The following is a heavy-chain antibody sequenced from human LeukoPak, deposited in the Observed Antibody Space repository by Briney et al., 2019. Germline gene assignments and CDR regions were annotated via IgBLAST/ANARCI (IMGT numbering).Heavy chain of an antibody. CDR2: ISSSSSYI. J-gene: IGHJ4*02. CDR1: GFTFSSYS. D-gene: IGHD1/OR15-1a*01. CDR3: ARVGNIDY. Sequence: AGVALRHSCAASGFTFSSYSMNWVRQAPGKGLEWVSSISSSSSYIYYADSVKGRFTISRDNAKTSLYLQMNSLRAEDTAVYYCARVGNIDYWGQGTLVTVSS. V-gene: IGHV3-21*01.